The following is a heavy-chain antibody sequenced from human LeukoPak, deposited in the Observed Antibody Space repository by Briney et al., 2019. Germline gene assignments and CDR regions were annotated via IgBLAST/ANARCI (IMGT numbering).Heavy chain of an antibody. Sequence: PGGSLRLSCAASGFIFSNFAMSWVRQTPGKGLEWVSAITGRSDSTHYADSVKGRFTISRDNSKNTLYLQMNGLRAEDTAVYYCAKDGTLDSAFDIWGQGTMVTVSS. CDR3: AKDGTLDSAFDI. CDR2: ITGRSDST. CDR1: GFIFSNFA. V-gene: IGHV3-23*01. J-gene: IGHJ3*02. D-gene: IGHD1-1*01.